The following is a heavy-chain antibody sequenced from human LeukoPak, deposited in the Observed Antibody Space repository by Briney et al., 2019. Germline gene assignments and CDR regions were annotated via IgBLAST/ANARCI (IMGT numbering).Heavy chain of an antibody. Sequence: GGSLRLSCAASGFSVSAYDFHWVREVPGKGLEWVSAIGVAGDTYYADSVKGRFTISRDYADNSFYLQMHGLRVGDSALYYCAREFCGGGRCPGGLYYDLWGRGTLVTVSS. CDR3: AREFCGGGRCPGGLYYDL. V-gene: IGHV3-13*04. D-gene: IGHD2-21*01. J-gene: IGHJ2*01. CDR2: IGVAGDT. CDR1: GFSVSAYD.